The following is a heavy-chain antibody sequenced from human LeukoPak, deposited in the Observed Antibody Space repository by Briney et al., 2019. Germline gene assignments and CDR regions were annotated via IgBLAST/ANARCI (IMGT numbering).Heavy chain of an antibody. D-gene: IGHD2-2*01. CDR1: GRSISSYY. CDR2: IYYSGST. J-gene: IGHJ5*02. V-gene: IGHV4-59*01. CDR3: ARWAVVVPAAMGTSNWFDP. Sequence: SETLSLTCTVSGRSISSYYWSWIRQPPGKGLEWIGYIYYSGSTNYNPSLKSRVTISVVTSKNQFSLKLSSVTAADTAVYYCARWAVVVPAAMGTSNWFDPWGQGTLVTVSS.